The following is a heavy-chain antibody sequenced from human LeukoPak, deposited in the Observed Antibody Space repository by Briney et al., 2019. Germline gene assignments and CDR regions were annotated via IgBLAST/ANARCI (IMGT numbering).Heavy chain of an antibody. CDR3: ARGGLFRYGGISGDY. J-gene: IGHJ4*02. CDR2: NQHGSES. V-gene: IGHV3-7*01. D-gene: IGHD4/OR15-4a*01. Sequence: NQHGSESYYVDSVEGRFLISRDNAKNTLYLHMSNLRGDDMAVYYCARGGLFRYGGISGDYWGQGTLVTVSS.